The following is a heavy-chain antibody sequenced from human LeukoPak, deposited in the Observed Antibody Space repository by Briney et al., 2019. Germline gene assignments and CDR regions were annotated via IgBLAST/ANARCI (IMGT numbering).Heavy chain of an antibody. V-gene: IGHV4-59*01. CDR2: IYYSGST. J-gene: IGHJ5*02. Sequence: SETLSLTCTVSGGSISSYYWSWTRQPPGKGLEWIGYIYYSGSTNYNPSLKSRVTISVDTSKNQFSLKLGSVTAADTAVYYCARALYYYDSSGHPWFDPWGQGTLVTVSS. D-gene: IGHD3-22*01. CDR1: GGSISSYY. CDR3: ARALYYYDSSGHPWFDP.